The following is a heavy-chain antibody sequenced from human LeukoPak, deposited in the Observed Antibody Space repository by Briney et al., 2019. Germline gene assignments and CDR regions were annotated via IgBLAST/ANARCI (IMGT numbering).Heavy chain of an antibody. CDR3: AKGYRLGYCSSTSCYSGIGYFQH. CDR2: ISGSGGST. V-gene: IGHV3-23*01. J-gene: IGHJ1*01. CDR1: GFPFSSYW. Sequence: GSLILSCAASGFPFSSYWMSWVRQAPGKGLEWVSAISGSGGSTYYADSVKGRFTISRDNSKNTLYLQMNSLRAEDTAVYYCAKGYRLGYCSSTSCYSGIGYFQHWGQGTLVTVSS. D-gene: IGHD2-2*01.